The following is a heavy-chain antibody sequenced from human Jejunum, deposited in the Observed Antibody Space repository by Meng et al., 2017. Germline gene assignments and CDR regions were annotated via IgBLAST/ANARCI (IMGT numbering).Heavy chain of an antibody. CDR2: MYKSGTT. CDR1: GASITSGTC. Sequence: QVRREGPGPGLKQPSEPLTASCTVSGASITSGTCGSGGRHPPGKGVEWVGKMYKSGTTTYKQSFKRRLTILLDTSTTPSYLELTSLTAADTAVYYCASHISGTGTRGFDYWGQGTLVTVSS. V-gene: IGHV4-4*02. CDR3: ASHISGTGTRGFDY. J-gene: IGHJ4*02. D-gene: IGHD3/OR15-3a*01.